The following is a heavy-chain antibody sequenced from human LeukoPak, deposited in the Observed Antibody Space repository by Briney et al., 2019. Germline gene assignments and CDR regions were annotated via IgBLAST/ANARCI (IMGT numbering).Heavy chain of an antibody. V-gene: IGHV4-59*01. CDR1: GGSISGYY. CDR2: IYYSGST. CDR3: ARGDPYRGSREDWFDP. Sequence: SGTLSLTCTVSGGSISGYYWSWIRQPPGKGLEWIGYIYYSGSTNYNPSLKSRVTISVDTSKNQFSLKLSSVTAADTAVYYCARGDPYRGSREDWFDPWGQGTLVTVSS. J-gene: IGHJ5*02. D-gene: IGHD4-23*01.